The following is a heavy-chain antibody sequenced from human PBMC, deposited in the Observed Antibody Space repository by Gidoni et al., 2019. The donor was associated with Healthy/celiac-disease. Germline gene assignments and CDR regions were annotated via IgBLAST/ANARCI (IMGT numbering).Heavy chain of an antibody. CDR2: ISYDGSNK. CDR1: GFTFSSYA. CDR3: ARASGLVLTGPLDY. D-gene: IGHD3-9*01. V-gene: IGHV3-30*01. Sequence: QVQLVESGGGVVQPGRSLRLSCAASGFTFSSYAMHWVRQAPGKGIEWVAVISYDGSNKYYADSVKGRFTISRDNSKNTLYLQMNSLRAEDTAVYYCARASGLVLTGPLDYWGQGTLVTVSS. J-gene: IGHJ4*02.